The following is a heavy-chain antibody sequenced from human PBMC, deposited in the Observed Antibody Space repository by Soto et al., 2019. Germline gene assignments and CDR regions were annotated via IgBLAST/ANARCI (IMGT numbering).Heavy chain of an antibody. V-gene: IGHV3-30*04. CDR1: GFTFSSYA. Sequence: GGSLRLSCAASGFTFSSYAMHWVRQAPGKGLEWVAVISYDGSNKYYADSVKGRFTISRDNSKNTLYLQMNSLRAEDTAVYYCARDPGRFITIFGVVIDVPDYWGQGTLVTVSS. D-gene: IGHD3-3*01. J-gene: IGHJ4*02. CDR3: ARDPGRFITIFGVVIDVPDY. CDR2: ISYDGSNK.